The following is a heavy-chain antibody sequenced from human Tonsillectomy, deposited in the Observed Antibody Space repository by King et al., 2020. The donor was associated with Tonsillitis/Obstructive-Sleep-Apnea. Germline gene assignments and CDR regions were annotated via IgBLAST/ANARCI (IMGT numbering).Heavy chain of an antibody. Sequence: QLVQSGAEVKKPGASVKVSCKASGYTFTSYAMHWVRQAPGQRLEWRGWINAGNGNTKYSQKFQGRVTITRDTSASTAYMELSSLRSEDTAVYYFGSEGYQKVGYYFDYWGQGTLVTVSS. D-gene: IGHD2-2*01. CDR1: GYTFTSYA. V-gene: IGHV1-3*01. J-gene: IGHJ4*02. CDR2: INAGNGNT. CDR3: GSEGYQKVGYYFDY.